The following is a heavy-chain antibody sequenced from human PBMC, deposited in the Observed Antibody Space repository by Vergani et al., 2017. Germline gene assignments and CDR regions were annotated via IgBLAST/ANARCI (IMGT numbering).Heavy chain of an antibody. CDR2: IWYDGSNK. Sequence: QVQLVESGGGVVQPGRSLRLSCAASGFTFSSYGMHWVRQAPGKGLEWVAGIWYDGSNKYYADSVKGRFTISRDNSKNTLYLQMNSLRAEDTAVYYCAKEGGYSGYDNYYYYYMDVWGKGTTVTVSS. J-gene: IGHJ6*03. CDR3: AKEGGYSGYDNYYYYYMDV. CDR1: GFTFSSYG. V-gene: IGHV3-33*06. D-gene: IGHD5-12*01.